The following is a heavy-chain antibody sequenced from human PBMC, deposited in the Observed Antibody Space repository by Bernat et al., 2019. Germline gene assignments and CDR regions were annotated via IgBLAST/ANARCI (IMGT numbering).Heavy chain of an antibody. CDR2: ISYDGSNK. V-gene: IGHV3-30-3*01. Sequence: QVQLVESGGGVVQPGRSLRLSCAASGFTFSSSAMHWVRQAPGKGLEWVAFISYDGSNKYYADSVKGRFTISRDNSKKTLYLQMDSLRAEDTAVYYCARDFGRDILTEWGPFDIWGPGTMVTVSS. CDR3: ARDFGRDILTEWGPFDI. D-gene: IGHD3-9*01. CDR1: GFTFSSSA. J-gene: IGHJ3*02.